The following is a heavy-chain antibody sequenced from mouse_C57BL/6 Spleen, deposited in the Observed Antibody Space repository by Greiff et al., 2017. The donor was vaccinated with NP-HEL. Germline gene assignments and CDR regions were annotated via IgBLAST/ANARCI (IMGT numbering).Heavy chain of an antibody. J-gene: IGHJ1*03. Sequence: VQLQQSGAELVKPGASVKISCKASGYTFTDYYINWVKQRPGQGLEWIGKIRPGSGSTYYNEKFKGKATLTADKSSSTAYMQLSSLTSEDSAVYFCAREGDPWGYFDVWGTGTTVTVSS. D-gene: IGHD4-1*01. CDR3: AREGDPWGYFDV. CDR1: GYTFTDYY. V-gene: IGHV1-77*01. CDR2: IRPGSGST.